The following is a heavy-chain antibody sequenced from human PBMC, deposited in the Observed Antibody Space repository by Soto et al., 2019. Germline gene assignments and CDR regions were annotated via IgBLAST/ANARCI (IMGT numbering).Heavy chain of an antibody. Sequence: PGGALRLSSAAPGFPLYSHALSWGPQAPGEGGEWVSAISGSGGSTYYADSVKGRFTISRDNSKNTLYLQMNSLRAEDTAVYYCAKAGAAKPNYYYYYYMDVWGKGTTVTVSS. D-gene: IGHD6-13*01. CDR1: GFPLYSHA. CDR3: AKAGAAKPNYYYYYYMDV. CDR2: ISGSGGST. V-gene: IGHV3-23*01. J-gene: IGHJ6*03.